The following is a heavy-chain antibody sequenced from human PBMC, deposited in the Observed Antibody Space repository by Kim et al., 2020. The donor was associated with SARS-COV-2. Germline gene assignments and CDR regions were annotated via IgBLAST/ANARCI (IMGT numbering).Heavy chain of an antibody. J-gene: IGHJ4*02. V-gene: IGHV3-33*06. CDR3: AKAWIGYSYGSLDY. D-gene: IGHD5-18*01. Sequence: ADSVKGRFTISRDNSKNTLYLQMNSLRAEDTAVYYCAKAWIGYSYGSLDYWGQGTLVTVSS.